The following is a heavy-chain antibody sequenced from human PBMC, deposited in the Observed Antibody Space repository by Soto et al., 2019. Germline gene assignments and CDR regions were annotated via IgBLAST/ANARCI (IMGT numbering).Heavy chain of an antibody. CDR1: SGSISSGRYY. CDR2: IYDSGST. Sequence: QVQLQESGPGLVKPSQTLSLTCTVSSGSISSGRYYWSWIRQHPGKGLQWIGYIYDSGSTYYNPSLKRRVTMSVDTSKNQFSLRLSSVTAADTAVYYCARDAIAVTGRLFDYWGQGTLVTVSS. J-gene: IGHJ4*02. V-gene: IGHV4-31*03. D-gene: IGHD6-19*01. CDR3: ARDAIAVTGRLFDY.